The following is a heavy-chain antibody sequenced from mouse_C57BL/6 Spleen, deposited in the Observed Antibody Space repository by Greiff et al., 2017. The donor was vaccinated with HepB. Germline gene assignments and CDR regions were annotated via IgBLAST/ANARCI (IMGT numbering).Heavy chain of an antibody. J-gene: IGHJ2*01. CDR2: ISDGGSYT. CDR1: GFTFSSYA. D-gene: IGHD4-1*01. V-gene: IGHV5-4*01. CDR3: ARDGTGTGGDY. Sequence: EVQVVESGGGLVKPGGSLKLSCAASGFTFSSYAMSWVRQTPEKRLEWVATISDGGSYTYYPDNVKGRFTISRDNAKNNLYLQMSHLKSEDTAMYCCARDGTGTGGDYWGQGTTLTVSS.